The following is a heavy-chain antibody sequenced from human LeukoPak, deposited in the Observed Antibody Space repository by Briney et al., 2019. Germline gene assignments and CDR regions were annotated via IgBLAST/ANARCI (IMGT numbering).Heavy chain of an antibody. CDR1: GFTFSSYA. J-gene: IGHJ4*02. CDR2: ISGSGGST. CDR3: AKWRDIVVVRGHFDY. V-gene: IGHV3-23*01. Sequence: AGGSLRLSCAASGFTFSSYAMSWVRQAPGKGLEWVSAISGSGGSTYYADSVKGRFTISRDNSKNTLYLQMNSLRAEDTAVYYCAKWRDIVVVRGHFDYWGQGTLVTVSS. D-gene: IGHD2-2*01.